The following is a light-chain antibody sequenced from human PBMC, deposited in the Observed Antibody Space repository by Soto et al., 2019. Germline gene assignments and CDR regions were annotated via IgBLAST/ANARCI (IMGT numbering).Light chain of an antibody. Sequence: VLTQPPSVSVAPGTTARITCGGNNIGSKSVHWYQQKPGQAPVLVIYYDSDRPSGIPERFSGSNSGNTATLTISRVEAGDEADYYCQVWDSSSDRDVVFGGGTKLTVL. J-gene: IGLJ2*01. CDR1: NIGSKS. CDR2: YDS. V-gene: IGLV3-21*04. CDR3: QVWDSSSDRDVV.